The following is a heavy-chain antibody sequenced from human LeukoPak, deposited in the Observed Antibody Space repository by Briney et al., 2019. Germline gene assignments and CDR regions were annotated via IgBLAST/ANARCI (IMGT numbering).Heavy chain of an antibody. V-gene: IGHV4-59*11. CDR3: AREYGHGLYRAFHY. CDR2: IYYSGST. CDR1: GASLSSQS. D-gene: IGHD1-1*01. Sequence: SETRSLACTLSGASLSSQSWSWIRQPPGKGLEWIGYIYYSGSTNYNPSLKSRVTISVDTSKNQFSLKLTSVTAADTAVYYCAREYGHGLYRAFHYWGQGILVTVSS. J-gene: IGHJ4*02.